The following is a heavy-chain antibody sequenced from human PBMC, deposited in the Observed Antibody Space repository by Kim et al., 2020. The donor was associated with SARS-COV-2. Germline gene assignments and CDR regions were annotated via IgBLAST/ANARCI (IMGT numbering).Heavy chain of an antibody. J-gene: IGHJ4*02. Sequence: GGSLRLSCAASGFTFSSYWMHWVRQAPGKGLVWVSRIKTDGSSTSYADSVKGRFTISRDNAKNTLYLQMNSLRAEDTAVYYCARRVYGDYMSDFWGQGTLVTVSS. CDR2: IKTDGSST. D-gene: IGHD4-17*01. CDR3: ARRVYGDYMSDF. CDR1: GFTFSSYW. V-gene: IGHV3-74*01.